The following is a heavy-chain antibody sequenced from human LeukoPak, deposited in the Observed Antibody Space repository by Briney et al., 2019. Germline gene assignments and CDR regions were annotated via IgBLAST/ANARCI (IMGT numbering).Heavy chain of an antibody. CDR1: GVSVSSSYYF. J-gene: IGHJ5*02. Sequence: SETLSLTCTVSGVSVSSSYYFWAWIRQPPGKGLEWIGSIYSTGLTYYSPSLKSRVSISLETSKNQFSLKLKSVTAADTAVYFCASGSAGFDTWGQGTLVTVSS. V-gene: IGHV4-39*07. CDR3: ASGSAGFDT. CDR2: IYSTGLT. D-gene: IGHD6-13*01.